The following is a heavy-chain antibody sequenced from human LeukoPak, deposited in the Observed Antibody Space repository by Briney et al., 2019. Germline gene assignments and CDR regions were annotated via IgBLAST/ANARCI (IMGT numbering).Heavy chain of an antibody. CDR3: ARDGGEWELDY. J-gene: IGHJ4*02. V-gene: IGHV3-48*04. D-gene: IGHD1-26*01. CDR1: GFTFSSYS. CDR2: ISKSDSTI. Sequence: GGSLRLSCAASGFTFSSYSMNWVRQAPGKGLEWVSYISKSDSTIYYADSVKGRFTISRDNAKNSLYLQMNSLRAEDTAVYYCARDGGEWELDYWGQGTLVTVSS.